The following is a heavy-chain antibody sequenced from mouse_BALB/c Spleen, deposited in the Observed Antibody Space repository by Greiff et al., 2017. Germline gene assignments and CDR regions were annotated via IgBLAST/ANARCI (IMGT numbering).Heavy chain of an antibody. J-gene: IGHJ4*01. CDR2: ISSGSSTI. V-gene: IGHV5-17*02. Sequence: EVHLVESGGGLVQPGGSRKLSCAASGFTFSSFGMHWVRQAPEKGLEWVAYISSGSSTIYYADTVKGRFTISRDNPKNTLFLQMTSLRSEDTAMYYCARLRGNYESAMDYWGQGTSVTVSS. CDR3: ARLRGNYESAMDY. CDR1: GFTFSSFG. D-gene: IGHD2-1*01.